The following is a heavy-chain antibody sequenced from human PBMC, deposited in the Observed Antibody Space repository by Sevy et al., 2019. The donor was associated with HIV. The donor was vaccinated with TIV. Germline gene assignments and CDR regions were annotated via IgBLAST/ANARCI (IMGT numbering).Heavy chain of an antibody. J-gene: IGHJ5*02. CDR3: ARGGGPVS. CDR2: IKGDGSIT. Sequence: GGSLRLSCAASGFGFSTTWMHWVRQAPGKGLGWVSRIKGDGSITAYADSVKGRFTISSDNAKNTLFLQMNSLRVEDTAVYYWARGGGPVSWGQGTLVTVSS. D-gene: IGHD3-10*01. CDR1: GFGFSTTW. V-gene: IGHV3-74*01.